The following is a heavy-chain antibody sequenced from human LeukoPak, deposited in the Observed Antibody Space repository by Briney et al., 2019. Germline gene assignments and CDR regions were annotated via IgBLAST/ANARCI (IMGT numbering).Heavy chain of an antibody. CDR2: IYTSGST. CDR1: GGSISSGSYY. Sequence: SETLSLTCTVSGGSISSGSYYWSWIRQPAGKGLERIGRIYTSGSTNYNPSLKSRVTISVDTSKNQFSLKLSSVTAADTAVYYCARDLPIVGATSGWFDPWGQGTLVTVSS. CDR3: ARDLPIVGATSGWFDP. V-gene: IGHV4-61*02. D-gene: IGHD1-26*01. J-gene: IGHJ5*02.